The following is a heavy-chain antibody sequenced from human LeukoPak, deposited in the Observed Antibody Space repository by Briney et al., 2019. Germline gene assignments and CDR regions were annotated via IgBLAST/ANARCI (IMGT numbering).Heavy chain of an antibody. Sequence: SETLSLTCTVSGGSISSSSYYWGWIRQPPGKGLEWIGSIYYSGSTYYNPSLKSRVTISVDTSKNQFSLKLSSVTAADTAVYYCARQEGNDILTGYYKNWFDPWGQGTLVTVSS. CDR3: ARQEGNDILTGYYKNWFDP. V-gene: IGHV4-39*01. D-gene: IGHD3-9*01. J-gene: IGHJ5*02. CDR1: GGSISSSSYY. CDR2: IYYSGST.